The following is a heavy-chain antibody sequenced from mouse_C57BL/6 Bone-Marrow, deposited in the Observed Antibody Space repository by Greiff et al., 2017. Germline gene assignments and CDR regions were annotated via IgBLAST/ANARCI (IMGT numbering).Heavy chain of an antibody. V-gene: IGHV5-4*01. D-gene: IGHD2-4*01. CDR3: ARENDYAGFAY. CDR1: GFTFSSYA. J-gene: IGHJ3*01. CDR2: ISDGGSYT. Sequence: EVKLVESGGGLVKPGGSLKLSCAASGFTFSSYAMSWVRQTPEKRLEWVATISDGGSYTYYPDNVKGRFTISRDNAKNNLYLQMSHLKSEDTAMYYCARENDYAGFAYWGQGTLVTVSA.